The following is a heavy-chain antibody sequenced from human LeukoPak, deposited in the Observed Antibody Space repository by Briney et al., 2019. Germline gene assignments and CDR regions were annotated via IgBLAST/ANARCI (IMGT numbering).Heavy chain of an antibody. CDR1: GFTFSSYA. D-gene: IGHD1-14*01. CDR2: ISGSGGST. Sequence: GGSLRLSCAASGFTFSSYAMSWVRQAPGKGLEWVSAISGSGGSTYYADSVKGRFTISRDNSKNTLYLQMNSLRADETAVYYCASRPRADMGPLDFWGKGTLVTVSS. V-gene: IGHV3-23*01. J-gene: IGHJ4*02. CDR3: ASRPRADMGPLDF.